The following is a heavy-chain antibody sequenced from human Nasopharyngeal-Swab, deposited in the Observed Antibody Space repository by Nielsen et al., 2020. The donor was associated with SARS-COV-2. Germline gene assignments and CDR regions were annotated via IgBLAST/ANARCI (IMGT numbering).Heavy chain of an antibody. D-gene: IGHD2-8*01. CDR2: ISGNGGST. CDR3: AKGDTNGANDAFDL. V-gene: IGHV3-23*01. CDR1: GFTFSTYA. J-gene: IGHJ3*01. Sequence: GGSLRLSCEASGFTFSTYAMSWVRQAPGKGLEWVSAISGNGGSTYHAESVKGRFTISRDNSKNTLYLEMNSLRVEDTALYYCAKGDTNGANDAFDLWGQGTMVTVSS.